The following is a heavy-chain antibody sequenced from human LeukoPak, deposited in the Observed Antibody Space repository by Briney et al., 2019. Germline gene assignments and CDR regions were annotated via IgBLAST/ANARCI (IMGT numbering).Heavy chain of an antibody. CDR2: ISCNSGSL. Sequence: GRSLRLSCAASGFTFGEYAMHWVRQVPGKGLEWVSGISCNSGSLDYAVAVKGRFTISRDNARNSLFLQMNSLRPEDTALYYCAKGTGTYWAHFDSWGQGTLVTVSS. CDR1: GFTFGEYA. D-gene: IGHD1-26*01. CDR3: AKGTGTYWAHFDS. J-gene: IGHJ4*02. V-gene: IGHV3-9*01.